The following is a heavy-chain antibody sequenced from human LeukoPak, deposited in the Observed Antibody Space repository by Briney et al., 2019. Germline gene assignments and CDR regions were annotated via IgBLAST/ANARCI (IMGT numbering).Heavy chain of an antibody. CDR2: IGGSGGTT. CDR1: GFTFNNYA. V-gene: IGHV3-23*01. J-gene: IGHJ6*02. D-gene: IGHD1-14*01. Sequence: GGSLRLSCAASGFTFNNYAMNWVSQAPGKGLEWVSVIGGSGGTTYYADSVKGRFTISRDSSKNTLYLQMNSLRAEDTAVYYCAKVSGGGLYYDGMDVWGQGTTVTVSS. CDR3: AKVSGGGLYYDGMDV.